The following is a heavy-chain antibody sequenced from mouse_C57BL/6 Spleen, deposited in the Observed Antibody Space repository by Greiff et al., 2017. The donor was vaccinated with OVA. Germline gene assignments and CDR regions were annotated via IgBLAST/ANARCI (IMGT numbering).Heavy chain of an antibody. D-gene: IGHD2-4*01. CDR3: ARHYDYDGGFAY. CDR1: GYSFTSYY. CDR2: IYPGSGNT. Sequence: QVQLQQSGPELVKPGASVKISCKASGYSFTSYYIHWVKQRPGQGLEWIGWIYPGSGNTKYNEKFKGKATLTADTSSSTAYMQLSSLTSEDSAVYYCARHYDYDGGFAYWGQGTLVTVSA. J-gene: IGHJ3*01. V-gene: IGHV1-66*01.